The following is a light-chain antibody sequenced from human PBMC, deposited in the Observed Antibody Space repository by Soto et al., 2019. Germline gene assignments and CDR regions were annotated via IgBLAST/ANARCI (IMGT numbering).Light chain of an antibody. Sequence: IQMTQSPSSLSASVGDRVTITCRASQGISNYLAWYQQKPGEVPKLLIFAASTLQSGVPSRFSGSGSGTDFTITISSLQPEDVATYYCQKYNGAPWTFGQGTRVEIK. CDR3: QKYNGAPWT. CDR1: QGISNY. CDR2: AAS. J-gene: IGKJ1*01. V-gene: IGKV1-27*01.